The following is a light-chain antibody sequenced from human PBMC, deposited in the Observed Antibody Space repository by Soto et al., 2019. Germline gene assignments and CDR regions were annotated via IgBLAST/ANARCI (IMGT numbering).Light chain of an antibody. CDR3: QQYINFPYA. Sequence: DIQVTQSPSTLSASVGDRVTITCRASQTISSWLAWYQQKPGKAPDLLIYDASSLQDGVPSRFSGRGSGTEFTLTISSLQPDDFATYLCQQYINFPYAFGQGTKVDIK. CDR1: QTISSW. J-gene: IGKJ2*01. CDR2: DAS. V-gene: IGKV1-5*01.